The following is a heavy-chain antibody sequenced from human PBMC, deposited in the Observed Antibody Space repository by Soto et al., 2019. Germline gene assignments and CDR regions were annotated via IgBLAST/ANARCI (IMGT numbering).Heavy chain of an antibody. CDR3: ARGPDY. CDR2: ISNSGST. J-gene: IGHJ4*02. Sequence: QVQLQESGPGLVQPSETLSLTCTVSGGSVSSGSYYWSWIRQPPGKGLEWIGYISNSGSTNYNPSLQCRVTISVDTSKNQFSLRLSSVTAADTAVYYCARGPDYWGQGTLVTVSS. V-gene: IGHV4-61*01. CDR1: GGSVSSGSYY.